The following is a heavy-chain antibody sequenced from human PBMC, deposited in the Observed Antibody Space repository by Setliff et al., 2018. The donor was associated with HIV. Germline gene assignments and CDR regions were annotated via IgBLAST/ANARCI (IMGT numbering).Heavy chain of an antibody. CDR3: ARGTAPRPASVLEFLEWLFPNWFDP. CDR1: GGTFSNYG. Sequence: GASVKVSCKPSGGTFSNYGISRVRQAPGQGFEWLGGIILVQGIPNYAQKFQGRVTMTRDTSISTAYMELSSLRSDDTAVYYCARGTAPRPASVLEFLEWLFPNWFDPWGQGTLVTVSS. J-gene: IGHJ5*02. V-gene: IGHV1-69*10. CDR2: IILVQGIP. D-gene: IGHD3-3*02.